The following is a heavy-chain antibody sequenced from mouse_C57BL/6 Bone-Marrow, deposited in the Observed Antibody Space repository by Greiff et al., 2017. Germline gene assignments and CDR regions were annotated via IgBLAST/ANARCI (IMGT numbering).Heavy chain of an antibody. J-gene: IGHJ4*01. V-gene: IGHV1-72*01. Sequence: VKLQQPGAELVKPGASVKLSCKASGYTFTSYWMHWVKQRPGRGLEWIGRIDPNSGGTKYNEKFKSKATLTVDKPSSTAYMQLSSLTSEDSAVYYCARSSSITTVVGNAMDYWGQGTSVTVSS. CDR1: GYTFTSYW. CDR2: IDPNSGGT. CDR3: ARSSSITTVVGNAMDY. D-gene: IGHD1-1*01.